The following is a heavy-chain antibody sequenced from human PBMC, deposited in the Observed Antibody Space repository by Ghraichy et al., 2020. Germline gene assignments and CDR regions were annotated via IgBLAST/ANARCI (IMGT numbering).Heavy chain of an antibody. D-gene: IGHD5-24*01. CDR3: ARGRDGYNKGLLDY. CDR1: GGSISGHY. Sequence: SETLSLTCTFYGGSISGHYWSWIRQPPGKGLEWIGFTYYSGSANYNPSLESRATVSVDRSMNQFSLRLTSVTAADTAVYYCARGRDGYNKGLLDYWGQGILVTVSS. J-gene: IGHJ4*02. CDR2: TYYSGSA. V-gene: IGHV4-59*11.